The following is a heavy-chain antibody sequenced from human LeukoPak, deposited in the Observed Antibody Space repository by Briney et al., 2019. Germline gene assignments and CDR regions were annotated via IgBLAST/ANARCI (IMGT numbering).Heavy chain of an antibody. CDR3: ARDHGSSWYSGYNPPFDY. CDR2: ISAYNGNT. V-gene: IGHV1-18*01. CDR1: GYTFNNYD. Sequence: GASVKVSCKASGYTFNNYDINWVRQAPGQGLEWMGWISAYNGNTNYAQKLQGRVTMTRDTSTSTVYMELSSLRSEDTAVYYCARDHGSSWYSGYNPPFDYWGQGTLVTVSS. D-gene: IGHD6-13*01. J-gene: IGHJ4*02.